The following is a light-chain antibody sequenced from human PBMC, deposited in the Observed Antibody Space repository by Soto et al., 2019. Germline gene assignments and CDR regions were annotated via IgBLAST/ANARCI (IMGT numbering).Light chain of an antibody. Sequence: EIVMTQSPATLSVSPGERATLSCRASQSVGSKLVWYQQKPGQAPRLLIYGVSSRATGIPDRFSGSGSGTDFTLTISRVEPEDFAVYFCQQYGTSPLTFGGGTKVDIK. CDR3: QQYGTSPLT. J-gene: IGKJ4*01. V-gene: IGKV3-20*01. CDR2: GVS. CDR1: QSVGSK.